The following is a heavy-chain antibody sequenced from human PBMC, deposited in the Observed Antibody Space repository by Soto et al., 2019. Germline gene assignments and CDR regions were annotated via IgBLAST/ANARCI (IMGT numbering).Heavy chain of an antibody. V-gene: IGHV1-8*01. CDR1: GYTFTNYE. CDR3: AREGDNRGYFDL. D-gene: IGHD3-22*01. J-gene: IGHJ2*01. Sequence: QVQLVQSGAEVKKPGASVRVTCKASGYTFTNYEINWVRQATGQGLEWMGWMNTDTGDTGYAQKFQGRVTMTRNTAISTAYMEFSSLRSEDTAVYYCAREGDNRGYFDLWGRGTLVTVSS. CDR2: MNTDTGDT.